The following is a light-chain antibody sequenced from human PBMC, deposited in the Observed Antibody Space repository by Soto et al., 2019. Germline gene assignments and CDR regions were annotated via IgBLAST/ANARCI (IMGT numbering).Light chain of an antibody. J-gene: IGKJ3*01. CDR1: QSISSY. CDR2: AAS. Sequence: DIQMTQSPSSLSASVGDRVTITCRASQSISSYLNWYRQKPGKPPKLLIYAASSLQSGVPSRFSGSGSGTDFTLTISSLQPEDFATYYYQQSYNAPITFGPGTKVDIK. CDR3: QQSYNAPIT. V-gene: IGKV1-39*01.